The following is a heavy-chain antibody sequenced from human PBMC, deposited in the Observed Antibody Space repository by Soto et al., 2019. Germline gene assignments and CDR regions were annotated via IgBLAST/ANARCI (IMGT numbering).Heavy chain of an antibody. CDR2: IIPIFGTA. D-gene: IGHD6-6*01. CDR1: GGTFSSYA. CDR3: ARDSRIAARPDLVYSDP. Sequence: QVQLVQSGAEVKKPGSSVKVSCKASGGTFSSYAISWVRQAPGQGLEWMGGIIPIFGTANYAQKFQGRVTITADESTSTAYMELSSLRSEDTAVYYCARDSRIAARPDLVYSDPWGQGTLVTVSS. V-gene: IGHV1-69*01. J-gene: IGHJ5*02.